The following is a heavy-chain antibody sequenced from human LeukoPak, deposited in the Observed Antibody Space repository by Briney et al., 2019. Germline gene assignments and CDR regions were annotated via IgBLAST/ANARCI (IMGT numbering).Heavy chain of an antibody. J-gene: IGHJ3*02. CDR3: ARCRALGFADAFDI. V-gene: IGHV1-69*05. Sequence: SVKVSCKASVGTFSSYAISWVRQAPGQGLKWMGGIIPIFGTANYAQKFQGRVTITTDESTSTAYMELSSLRSEDTAVYYCARCRALGFADAFDIWGQGTMVTVSS. D-gene: IGHD5-24*01. CDR2: IIPIFGTA. CDR1: VGTFSSYA.